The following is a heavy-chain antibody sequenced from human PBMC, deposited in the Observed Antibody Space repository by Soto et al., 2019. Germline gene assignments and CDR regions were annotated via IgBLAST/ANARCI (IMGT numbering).Heavy chain of an antibody. D-gene: IGHD3-9*01. J-gene: IGHJ6*02. Sequence: KTSETLSLTCTVSGGSISSYYWSWIRQPPGKGLEWIGYIYYSGSTNYNPSLKSRVTISVDTSKNQFSLKLSSVTAADTAVYYCARDRYDILTGLGMDVWGQGTTVTVSS. V-gene: IGHV4-59*01. CDR3: ARDRYDILTGLGMDV. CDR1: GGSISSYY. CDR2: IYYSGST.